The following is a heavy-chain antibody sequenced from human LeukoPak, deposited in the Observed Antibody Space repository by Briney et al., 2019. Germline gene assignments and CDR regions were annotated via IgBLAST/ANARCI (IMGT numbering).Heavy chain of an antibody. D-gene: IGHD4-17*01. CDR3: ARDNDYGDPDY. CDR1: GFIFSSYE. CDR2: ISSSDSTI. V-gene: IGHV3-48*03. Sequence: GGSLRLSCAASGFIFSSYEMNWVRQAPGKGLEWVSYISSSDSTISYADSVRGRFTISRDNAENSLYLQTNSLRAEDTAVYYCARDNDYGDPDYWGQGTLVTVSS. J-gene: IGHJ4*02.